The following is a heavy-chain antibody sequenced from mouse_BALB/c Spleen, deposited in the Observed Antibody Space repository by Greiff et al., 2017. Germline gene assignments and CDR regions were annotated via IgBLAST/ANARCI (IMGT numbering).Heavy chain of an antibody. D-gene: IGHD2-3*01. V-gene: IGHV1-4*02. J-gene: IGHJ4*01. CDR2: INPSSGYT. CDR3: ARSVYDGYYDAMDY. Sequence: QVQLQQSAAELARPGASVKMSCKASGYTFTSYTMHWVKQRPGQGLEWIGYINPSSGYTEYNQKFKDKTTLTADKSSSTAYMQLSSLTSEDSAVYYCARSVYDGYYDAMDYWGQGTSVTVSS. CDR1: GYTFTSYT.